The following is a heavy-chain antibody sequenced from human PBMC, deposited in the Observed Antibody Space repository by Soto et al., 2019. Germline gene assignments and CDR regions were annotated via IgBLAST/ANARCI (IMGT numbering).Heavy chain of an antibody. V-gene: IGHV4-31*03. J-gene: IGHJ5*02. CDR1: GGSISSGGYY. D-gene: IGHD2-8*01. CDR3: ARCPTNRGNWFDP. CDR2: IYYSGST. Sequence: PSETLSLTCTVSGGSISSGGYYWSWIRQHPGKGLEWIGYIYYSGSTYYNPSLKSRVTISVDTSKNQFSLKLSSVTAADTAVYYCARCPTNRGNWFDPWGQGTLVTVSS.